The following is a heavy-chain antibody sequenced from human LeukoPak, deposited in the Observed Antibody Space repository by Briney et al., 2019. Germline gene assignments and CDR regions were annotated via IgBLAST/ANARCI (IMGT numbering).Heavy chain of an antibody. J-gene: IGHJ3*02. CDR1: GFTFSSYA. D-gene: IGHD2-8*02. Sequence: GGSLRLSCAASGFTFSSYAMSWVRQAPGKGLEWVSAISGSGGSTDYADSVKGRFTISRDNSKNTLSLQMNSLRAEDTAVYYCARGSVPVVAMNAFHIWGQGTMVTVSS. CDR2: ISGSGGST. V-gene: IGHV3-23*01. CDR3: ARGSVPVVAMNAFHI.